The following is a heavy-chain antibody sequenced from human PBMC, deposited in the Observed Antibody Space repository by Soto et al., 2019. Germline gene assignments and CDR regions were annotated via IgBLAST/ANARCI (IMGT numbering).Heavy chain of an antibody. D-gene: IGHD2-15*01. J-gene: IGHJ5*02. CDR2: IYHSGST. Sequence: SETLSLTCAVSGGSSSSGGYSWSWIRQPPGKGPEWIGYIYHSGSTYYNPSLKSRVTISVDRSKNQFSLKLSSVTAADTAVYYCARVGYCSGGSCYPGFKWFDPWGQGTLVTVSS. CDR3: ARVGYCSGGSCYPGFKWFDP. V-gene: IGHV4-30-2*01. CDR1: GGSSSSGGYS.